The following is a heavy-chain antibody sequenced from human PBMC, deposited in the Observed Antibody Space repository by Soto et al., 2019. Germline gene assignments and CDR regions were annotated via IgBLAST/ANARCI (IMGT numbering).Heavy chain of an antibody. CDR1: RDSVSSNSAG. CDR3: TGITWFRGMDV. J-gene: IGHJ6*02. D-gene: IGHD3-10*01. CDR2: TYYKSKWNN. V-gene: IGHV6-1*01. Sequence: SQTLSLTCVISRDSVSSNSAGWDWIRQSPSRGLEWLGRTYYKSKWNNDYALSVKSRITINPDTSKNQFSLHLYSVTPEDTAVDYCTGITWFRGMDVWGQGTPVTVSS.